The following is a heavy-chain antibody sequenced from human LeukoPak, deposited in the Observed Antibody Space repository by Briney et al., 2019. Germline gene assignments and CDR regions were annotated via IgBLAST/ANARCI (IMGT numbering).Heavy chain of an antibody. V-gene: IGHV3-48*03. Sequence: GGSLRLSCAASGLTFTTYEMNWVRQAPGKGLEWVSYMSSGGNSIYYADSVRGRFTISRDNAKNSLYLQMNSLRAGDTAVYYCAAVGRSSRPGYWGQGTLVTVSS. CDR2: MSSGGNSI. CDR1: GLTFTTYE. CDR3: AAVGRSSRPGY. J-gene: IGHJ4*02. D-gene: IGHD6-6*01.